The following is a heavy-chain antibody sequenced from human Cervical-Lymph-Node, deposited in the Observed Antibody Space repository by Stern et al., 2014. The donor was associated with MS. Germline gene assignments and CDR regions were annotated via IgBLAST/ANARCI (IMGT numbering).Heavy chain of an antibody. V-gene: IGHV3-21*01. CDR3: ARDSVAGPNSPYGMDV. D-gene: IGHD6-19*01. CDR1: GFCFSSSI. Sequence: VQLVESGGGLVKPGGSLRLSCAASGFCFSSSIMNWVLHAPWNGPDCVSSISRSDSYIYYADSVKGRFTVSRDVAKNSLYLQMNSLRVEDMGVYYCARDSVAGPNSPYGMDVWGQGTTVTVSS. CDR2: ISRSDSYI. J-gene: IGHJ6*02.